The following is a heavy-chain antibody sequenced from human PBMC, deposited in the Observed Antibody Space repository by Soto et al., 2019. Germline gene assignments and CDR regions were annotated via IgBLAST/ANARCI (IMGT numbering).Heavy chain of an antibody. Sequence: SGPTLVNPTETLTLTCTVSGFSLSNARMGVSWIRQPPGKALEWLAHIFSNDEKSYSTSLKSRLTISKATSKSQVVLSMTNMGPVDTATYYCARIGQLLVVPYLDVWGKGTTVTVSS. V-gene: IGHV2-26*01. CDR2: IFSNDEK. J-gene: IGHJ6*03. CDR1: GFSLSNARMG. D-gene: IGHD5-18*01. CDR3: ARIGQLLVVPYLDV.